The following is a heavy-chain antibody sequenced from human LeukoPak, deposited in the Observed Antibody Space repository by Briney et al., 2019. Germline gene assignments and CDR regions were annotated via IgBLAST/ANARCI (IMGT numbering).Heavy chain of an antibody. J-gene: IGHJ6*04. D-gene: IGHD3-10*02. CDR3: AELGITMIGGV. Sequence: GGSLRLSCAASKFTFSSYWMSWVRQAPGKGLEWVANVNLDGTEKYYVESVKGRFTISRDNAKNSLYLQMNSLRAEDTAVYYCAELGITMIGGVWGKGTTVTISS. V-gene: IGHV3-7*01. CDR1: KFTFSSYW. CDR2: VNLDGTEK.